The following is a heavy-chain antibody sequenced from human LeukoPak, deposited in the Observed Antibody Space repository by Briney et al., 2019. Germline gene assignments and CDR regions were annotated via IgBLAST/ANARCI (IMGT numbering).Heavy chain of an antibody. D-gene: IGHD5-12*01. CDR2: MNPNSGNT. Sequence: ASVKVSCKASGYTFTSYDINWVRQATGQGLEWMGWMNPNSGNTGYAQKFRGRVTMTRNTSISTAYMELSSLRSEDTAVYYCARSERYSGYEHVAYWGQGTLVTVSS. CDR3: ARSERYSGYEHVAY. J-gene: IGHJ4*02. CDR1: GYTFTSYD. V-gene: IGHV1-8*01.